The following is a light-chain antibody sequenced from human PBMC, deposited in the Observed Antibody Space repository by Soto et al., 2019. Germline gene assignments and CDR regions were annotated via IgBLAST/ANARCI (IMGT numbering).Light chain of an antibody. J-gene: IGKJ5*01. CDR3: QQRHSYPIT. V-gene: IGKV1-9*01. CDR1: QAVPNN. CDR2: TAS. Sequence: DIHLTQSPSFLSASVVDRVTITCRPSQAVPNNMAWYQQKPGKAPNLLIHTASSLQTGVPSRFSGSGSGTEFTLTISSLQPEDFATYYCQQRHSYPITFGQGTRLEIK.